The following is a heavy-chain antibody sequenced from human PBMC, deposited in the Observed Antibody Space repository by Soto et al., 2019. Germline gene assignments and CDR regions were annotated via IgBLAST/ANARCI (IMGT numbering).Heavy chain of an antibody. CDR2: ISWDGGST. CDR3: AKDIRSRATAADGAFDI. V-gene: IGHV3-43D*03. J-gene: IGHJ3*02. CDR1: GFTFDDYA. D-gene: IGHD6-13*01. Sequence: GGSLRLSCAASGFTFDDYAMHWVRQAPGKGLEWVSLISWDGGSTYYADSVKGRFTITRDNSKNTLYLQMNSLRAEDAAADYCAKDIRSRATAADGAFDIWGQGTMVTVSS.